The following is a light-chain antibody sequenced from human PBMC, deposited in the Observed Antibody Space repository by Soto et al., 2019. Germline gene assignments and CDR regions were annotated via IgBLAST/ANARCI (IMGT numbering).Light chain of an antibody. CDR1: QSIRKY. CDR3: QQSYSSPPT. J-gene: IGKJ1*01. V-gene: IGKV1-39*01. CDR2: AAS. Sequence: DIQMTQSPSSLSASVGDRVIITCRASQSIRKYLNWYQHKPGKVPTLLIYAASSLQSGVPSRFSGSGSGTDFTLTISSLQPEDFATYYCQQSYSSPPTFGQGTKVDNK.